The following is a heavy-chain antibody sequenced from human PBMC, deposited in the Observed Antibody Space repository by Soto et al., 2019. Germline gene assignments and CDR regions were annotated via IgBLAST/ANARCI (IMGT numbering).Heavy chain of an antibody. D-gene: IGHD3-10*01. J-gene: IGHJ6*02. CDR1: GFTATTNY. CDR3: ARERGSMAGLLWFGE. Sequence: PGGSLRLSCVATGFTATTNYMSWVRQAPGEGLEWGSVIYSGGSTYYADSVKGRFTISRDNAKNTLYLQMNSLRAEDTAVYYCARERGSMAGLLWFGEGGQGTTVTVSS. CDR2: IYSGGST. V-gene: IGHV3-66*01.